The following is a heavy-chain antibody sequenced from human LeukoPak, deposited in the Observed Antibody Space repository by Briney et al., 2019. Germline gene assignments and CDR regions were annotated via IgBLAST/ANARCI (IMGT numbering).Heavy chain of an antibody. D-gene: IGHD3-10*01. CDR2: IYYTGST. CDR3: ARGSVLLWFGELSD. V-gene: IGHV4-59*12. J-gene: IGHJ4*02. CDR1: GGSLSSYY. Sequence: SETLSVTCAVSGGSLSSYYWSWIRQPPGAGPEWIGYIYYTGSTNYNPSLKSRVTISVDTSKNQFSLKLSSVTAADTAVYYCARGSVLLWFGELSDWGQGTLVTVSS.